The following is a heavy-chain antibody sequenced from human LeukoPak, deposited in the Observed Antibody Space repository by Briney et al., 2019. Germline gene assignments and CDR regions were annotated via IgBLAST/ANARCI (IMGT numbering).Heavy chain of an antibody. CDR1: GFTFSSYW. V-gene: IGHV3-30*03. D-gene: IGHD2-2*01. Sequence: GGSLRLSCAASGFTFSSYWMHWVRQAPGKGLEWVAVISYDGSNKYYADSVKGRFTISRDNSKNTLYLQMNSLRAEDTAVYYCGILQIVPVAMPFDYWGQGTLVTVSS. J-gene: IGHJ4*02. CDR3: GILQIVPVAMPFDY. CDR2: ISYDGSNK.